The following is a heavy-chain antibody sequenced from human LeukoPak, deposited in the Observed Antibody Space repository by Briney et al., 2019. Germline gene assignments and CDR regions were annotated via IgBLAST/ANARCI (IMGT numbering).Heavy chain of an antibody. CDR3: ARSVEGYCRGGSCYSYSYYMDV. Sequence: SETLSLTCTVSGGSISSYYWSWIRQPPGKGLQWIGSIHHSGSTYYNPSLKSRVTISVDTSKNQFSLKLSSVTAADTAVYYCARSVEGYCRGGSCYSYSYYMDVWGKGTTVTVSS. V-gene: IGHV4-4*09. D-gene: IGHD2-15*01. J-gene: IGHJ6*03. CDR2: IHHSGST. CDR1: GGSISSYY.